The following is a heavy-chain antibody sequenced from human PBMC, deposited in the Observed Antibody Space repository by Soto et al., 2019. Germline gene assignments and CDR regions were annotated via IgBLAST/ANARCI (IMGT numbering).Heavy chain of an antibody. CDR1: GFTFSSYS. CDR3: ARDRLVYYDFWSGYDSSTAAAADGFDY. Sequence: GGSLRLSCAASGFTFSSYSMNWVRQAPGKGLEWVSYISSSSSTIYYADSVKGRFTISRDNAKNSLYLQMNSLRAEDTAVYYCARDRLVYYDFWSGYDSSTAAAADGFDYWGQGTLVTVSS. J-gene: IGHJ4*02. V-gene: IGHV3-48*01. D-gene: IGHD3-3*01. CDR2: ISSSSSTI.